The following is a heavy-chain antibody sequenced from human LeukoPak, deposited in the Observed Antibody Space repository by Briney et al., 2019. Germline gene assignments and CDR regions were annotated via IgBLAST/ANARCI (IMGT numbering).Heavy chain of an antibody. J-gene: IGHJ3*01. CDR1: GFTFSSYW. V-gene: IGHV3-74*01. CDR3: ASPDYDFRSGYYF. CDR2: INSDGSST. D-gene: IGHD3-3*01. Sequence: GGSLRLSCAASGFTFSSYWMHWVRQAPGKGLVSVSRINSDGSSTSYADSVKGRFTISRDNAKNTLYLQMNSLRAEDTAVYYCASPDYDFRSGYYFWGQGTMVTVSS.